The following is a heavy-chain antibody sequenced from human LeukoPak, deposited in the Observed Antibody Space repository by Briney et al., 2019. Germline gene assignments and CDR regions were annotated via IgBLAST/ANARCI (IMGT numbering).Heavy chain of an antibody. Sequence: PSQTLSLTCTVSGGSISSGGYYWSWIRQPPGKGLEWIGYIYYSGSTYYNPSLKSRVTISVDTSKNQFSLKLSSVTAADTAVYYCASLAYYYGSGSTVDYWGQGTLVTVSS. CDR1: GGSISSGGYY. D-gene: IGHD3-10*01. CDR2: IYYSGST. J-gene: IGHJ4*02. V-gene: IGHV4-30-4*01. CDR3: ASLAYYYGSGSTVDY.